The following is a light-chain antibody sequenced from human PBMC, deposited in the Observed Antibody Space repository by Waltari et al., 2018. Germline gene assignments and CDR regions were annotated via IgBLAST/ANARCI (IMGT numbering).Light chain of an antibody. V-gene: IGKV1-33*01. CDR3: QQYENLPLT. CDR2: AAS. Sequence: DIQMTQSPSSLSASVGDRVTITCRASQSISSYLNWYQQKPGKAPKLLIYAASNLETGVPSRFSGSGSGTDFTFTISSLQPEDIATYYCQQYENLPLTFGGGTKVKIK. CDR1: QSISSY. J-gene: IGKJ4*01.